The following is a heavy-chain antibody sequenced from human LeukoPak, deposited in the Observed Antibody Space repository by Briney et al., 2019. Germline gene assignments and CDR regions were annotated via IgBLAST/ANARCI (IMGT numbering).Heavy chain of an antibody. D-gene: IGHD6-13*01. CDR1: GFSFSSYW. V-gene: IGHV3-30*03. J-gene: IGHJ5*02. CDR2: IANDGRNE. Sequence: GGSLRLSCAASGFSFSSYWMHWVRQAPGKGLEWVAVIANDGRNEIYADSVKGRFTISRDNSKNTLYLQMNSLRAEDTAVYYCARAAAVSGAFRDNWFDPWGQGTLVTVSS. CDR3: ARAAAVSGAFRDNWFDP.